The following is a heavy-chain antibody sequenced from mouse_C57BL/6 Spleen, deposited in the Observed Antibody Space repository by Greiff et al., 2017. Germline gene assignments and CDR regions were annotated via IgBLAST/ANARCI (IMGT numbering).Heavy chain of an antibody. V-gene: IGHV1-55*01. D-gene: IGHD2-4*01. CDR3: ARRDYDYGGRFDY. J-gene: IGHJ2*01. CDR1: GYTFTSYW. CDR2: IYPGSGST. Sequence: QVQLQQPGAELVKPGASVKMSCKASGYTFTSYWINWVKQRPGQGLEWIGDIYPGSGSTNYNEKFKGKATLTVDTSSSTAYMQLSSLTSEDSAVYYCARRDYDYGGRFDYWGQGTTLTVSS.